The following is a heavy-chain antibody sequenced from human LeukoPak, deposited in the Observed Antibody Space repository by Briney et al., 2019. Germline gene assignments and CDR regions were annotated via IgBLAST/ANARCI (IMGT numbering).Heavy chain of an antibody. Sequence: AGGSLRLSCAASGFTFSSYSMNWVRQAPGKGLEWVSYISISSGIIYYADSVKGRFTISRDNAKNSLYLQMNSLRAEDTAVYYCAELGITMIGGVWGKGTTVTISS. J-gene: IGHJ6*04. V-gene: IGHV3-48*04. D-gene: IGHD3-10*02. CDR2: ISISSGII. CDR3: AELGITMIGGV. CDR1: GFTFSSYS.